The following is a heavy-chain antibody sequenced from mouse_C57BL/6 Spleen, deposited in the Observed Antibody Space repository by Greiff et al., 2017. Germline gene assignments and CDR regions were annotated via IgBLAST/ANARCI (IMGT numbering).Heavy chain of an antibody. D-gene: IGHD1-1*01. Sequence: QVQLQQPGAELVKPGASVKMSCKASGYTFTSYWITWVKQRPGQGLEWIGDIYPGSGSTNYNEKFKGKATLTVDKSSSTAYMELNSLTSEDSAVYYCARGGTTVVARAMDYWGQGTSVTVSS. CDR2: IYPGSGST. CDR1: GYTFTSYW. V-gene: IGHV1-55*01. J-gene: IGHJ4*01. CDR3: ARGGTTVVARAMDY.